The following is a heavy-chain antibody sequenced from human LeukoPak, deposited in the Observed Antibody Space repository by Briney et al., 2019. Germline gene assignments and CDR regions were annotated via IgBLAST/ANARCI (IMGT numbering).Heavy chain of an antibody. CDR2: IWYDGSNK. CDR1: GFTFSSYG. V-gene: IGHV3-33*06. Sequence: SGGSLRLSCAAPGFTFSSYGMHWVRQAPGKGLEWVAVIWYDGSNKYYADSVKGRFTISRDNSKNTLYLQMNSLRAEDTAVYYCAKDGTAMAFDYWGQGTLVTVSS. J-gene: IGHJ4*02. CDR3: AKDGTAMAFDY. D-gene: IGHD5-18*01.